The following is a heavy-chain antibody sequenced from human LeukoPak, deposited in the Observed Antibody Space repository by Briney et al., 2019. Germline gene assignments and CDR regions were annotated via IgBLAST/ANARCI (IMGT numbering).Heavy chain of an antibody. CDR2: IYYSGST. Sequence: SETLSLTCTVSGGSISSYYRSWIRQPPGKGLEWIGYIYYSGSTNYNPSLKSRVTISVDTSKNQFSLKLSSVTAADTAVYYCASLDYYDSSAGGYWFDPWGQGTLVTVSS. J-gene: IGHJ5*02. CDR1: GGSISSYY. CDR3: ASLDYYDSSAGGYWFDP. V-gene: IGHV4-59*01. D-gene: IGHD3-22*01.